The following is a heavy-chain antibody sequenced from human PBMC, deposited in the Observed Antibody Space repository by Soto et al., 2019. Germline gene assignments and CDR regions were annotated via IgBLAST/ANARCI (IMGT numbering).Heavy chain of an antibody. CDR1: GFTFDDYA. D-gene: IGHD6-13*01. J-gene: IGHJ4*02. Sequence: GGSLRLSCAASGFTFDDYAMHWVRQAPGKGLEWVSGISWNSGSIGYADSVKGRFTISRDNAKNSLYLQMNSLRAEDTALYYCAKGHGSSWYHSDYWGQGTLVTVSS. CDR3: AKGHGSSWYHSDY. CDR2: ISWNSGSI. V-gene: IGHV3-9*01.